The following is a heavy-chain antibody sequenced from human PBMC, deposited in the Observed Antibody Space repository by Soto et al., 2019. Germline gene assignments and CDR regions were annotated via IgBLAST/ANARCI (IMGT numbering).Heavy chain of an antibody. CDR2: IWYDGSNK. Sequence: GGSLRLSCAASGFTFSSYGMHWVRQAPGKGLEWVAVIWYDGSNKYYADSVKGRFTISRDNSKNTLYLQMNSLRAEDTAVYYCARDYDSSGYPRYYFDYWGQGTXVTVSS. J-gene: IGHJ4*02. CDR1: GFTFSSYG. CDR3: ARDYDSSGYPRYYFDY. V-gene: IGHV3-33*01. D-gene: IGHD3-22*01.